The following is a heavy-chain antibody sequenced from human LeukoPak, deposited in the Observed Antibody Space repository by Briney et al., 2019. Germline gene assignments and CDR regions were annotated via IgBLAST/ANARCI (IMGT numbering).Heavy chain of an antibody. Sequence: ASVKVSCKASGYTFTSYAMNWVRQAPGQGLEWMGWINTNTGNPTYAQGFTGRFVFSLGTSVSTAYLQISSLKAEDTAVYYCARDLLPLPITMVRGAPDYWGQGTLVTVSS. CDR1: GYTFTSYA. J-gene: IGHJ4*02. V-gene: IGHV7-4-1*02. D-gene: IGHD3-10*01. CDR3: ARDLLPLPITMVRGAPDY. CDR2: INTNTGNP.